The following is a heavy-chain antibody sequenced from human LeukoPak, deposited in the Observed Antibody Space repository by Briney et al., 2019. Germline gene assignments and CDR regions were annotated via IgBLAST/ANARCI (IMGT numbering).Heavy chain of an antibody. V-gene: IGHV4-31*02. CDR1: GDSISSRDSY. D-gene: IGHD1-1*01. J-gene: IGHJ4*02. Sequence: SQTLSLTCTVSGDSISSRDSYWSWIRQYPGKALEWIGFIYSSGTTNYNPSLRSRVTLSVDTSQNQLFLWLTSVTDADTATYYCVRNTDGRSNGDYWGQGTLVTVSS. CDR2: IYSSGTT. CDR3: VRNTDGRSNGDY.